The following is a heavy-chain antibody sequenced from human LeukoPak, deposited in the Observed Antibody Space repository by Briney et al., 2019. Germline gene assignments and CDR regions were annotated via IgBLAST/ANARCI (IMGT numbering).Heavy chain of an antibody. D-gene: IGHD1-7*01. V-gene: IGHV1-2*02. J-gene: IGHJ4*02. CDR1: GYTFTGYY. Sequence: GASVKVSCKASGYTFTGYYMHWVRQAPGQGLEWMGWINPNSGGTNYAQKFQGRVTMTRDTSISTAYMELSRLRSDDTAVYYCARDGGPWNYPLDYWGQGTLVTVSS. CDR2: INPNSGGT. CDR3: ARDGGPWNYPLDY.